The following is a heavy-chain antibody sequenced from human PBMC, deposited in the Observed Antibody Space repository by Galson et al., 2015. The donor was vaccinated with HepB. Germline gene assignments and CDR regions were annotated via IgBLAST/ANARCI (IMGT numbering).Heavy chain of an antibody. V-gene: IGHV1-69*04. Sequence: SVKVSCKASGGAFSSYAISWVRQAPGQGLEWMGRIIPIHGKANYAQKFQGRVTITADKSTSTAYMELSSLRSGDTAVYYCSKEETNYDILTGYYEDWGQGTLVTVSS. CDR3: SKEETNYDILTGYYED. D-gene: IGHD3-9*01. CDR2: IIPIHGKA. J-gene: IGHJ4*02. CDR1: GGAFSSYA.